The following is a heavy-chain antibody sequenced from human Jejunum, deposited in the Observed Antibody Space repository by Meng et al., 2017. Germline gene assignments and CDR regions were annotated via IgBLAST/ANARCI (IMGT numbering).Heavy chain of an antibody. CDR3: AKEYYSAYGF. V-gene: IGHV4-39*07. CDR2: IYYSGTT. D-gene: IGHD2-15*01. Sequence: SETLSLTCTVSGASISTNSFYWGWIRQPPGKGLAWIGSIYYSGTTYYYPSLKSRVTISVDTSNNQFSLKLSSVTAADTAIYYGAKEYYSAYGFWGQGKLVNGSS. CDR1: GASISTNSFY. J-gene: IGHJ4*02.